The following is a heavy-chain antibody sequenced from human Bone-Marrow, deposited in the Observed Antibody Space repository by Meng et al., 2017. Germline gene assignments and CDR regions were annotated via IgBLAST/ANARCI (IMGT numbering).Heavy chain of an antibody. CDR2: ISYDGSNK. CDR1: GFTFSSYA. Sequence: GGSLRLSCAASGFTFSSYAMHWVRQAPGKGLEWVAVISYDGSNKYYADSVKGRFTISRDNSKNTLYLQMNSLRAEDTAVYYCARETIQIAVAGYFDYWGQGTLVTVSS. D-gene: IGHD6-19*01. J-gene: IGHJ4*02. V-gene: IGHV3-30*01. CDR3: ARETIQIAVAGYFDY.